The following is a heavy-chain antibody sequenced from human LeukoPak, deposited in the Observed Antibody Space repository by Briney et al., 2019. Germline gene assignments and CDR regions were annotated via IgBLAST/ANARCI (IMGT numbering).Heavy chain of an antibody. Sequence: PGGSLRLSCAASGFTFSSYSMNWVRQAPGKGLEWVSYISSSSSTIYYADSVKGRFTISRDNAKTSLYLQMNSLRAEDTAVYYCARGQRWLPIPFDYWGQGTLVTVSS. CDR2: ISSSSSTI. D-gene: IGHD5-24*01. CDR1: GFTFSSYS. CDR3: ARGQRWLPIPFDY. J-gene: IGHJ4*02. V-gene: IGHV3-48*04.